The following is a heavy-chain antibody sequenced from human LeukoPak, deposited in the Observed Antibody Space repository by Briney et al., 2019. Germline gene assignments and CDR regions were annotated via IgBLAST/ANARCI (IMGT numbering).Heavy chain of an antibody. J-gene: IGHJ4*02. D-gene: IGHD3-10*01. V-gene: IGHV5-51*01. CDR1: GSIFTSYW. Sequence: GESLKISCQGSGSIFTSYWIGGVRQLPGKGREWMGIIYPGDSDTRYSTSLKGQVTISDKKSNRTRYRKWRNLKAADTAMYYCARLGVRGVIIRPIDYWGQGTLVTVSS. CDR2: IYPGDSDT. CDR3: ARLGVRGVIIRPIDY.